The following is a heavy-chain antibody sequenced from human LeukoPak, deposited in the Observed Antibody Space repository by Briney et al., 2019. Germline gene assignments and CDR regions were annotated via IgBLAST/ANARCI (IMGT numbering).Heavy chain of an antibody. CDR1: GYTFTSYY. J-gene: IGHJ5*02. D-gene: IGHD3-10*01. V-gene: IGHV1-46*01. CDR3: ARDIPWFGEYENWFDP. Sequence: ASVKVSCKASGYTFTSYYMHWVRQAPGQGLEWMGIINPSGGSTSYAQKFQGRVTMTRDMSTSTVYMELSSLRSEDTAVYYCARDIPWFGEYENWFDPWGQGTLVTVSS. CDR2: INPSGGST.